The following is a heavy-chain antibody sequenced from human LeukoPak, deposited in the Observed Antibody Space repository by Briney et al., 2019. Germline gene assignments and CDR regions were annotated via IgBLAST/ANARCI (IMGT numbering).Heavy chain of an antibody. CDR3: ARCSPGIDYARYCSGGSCYSYYYYGMDV. CDR1: GGSISSYY. J-gene: IGHJ6*02. V-gene: IGHV4-59*08. Sequence: SETLSLTCTVSGGSISSYYWSWIRQPPGKGLEWIGYIYYSGSTNYNPSLKSRVTISVDTSKNQFSLKLSSVTAADTAVYYCARCSPGIDYARYCSGGSCYSYYYYGMDVWGQGTTVTVSS. CDR2: IYYSGST. D-gene: IGHD2-15*01.